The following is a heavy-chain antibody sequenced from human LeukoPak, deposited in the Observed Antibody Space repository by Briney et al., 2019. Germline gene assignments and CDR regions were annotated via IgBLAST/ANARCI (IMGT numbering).Heavy chain of an antibody. Sequence: GGSLRLSCAASGFDFESYTMTWVRQAPGKGLEWVSLISATSSDINYAESVRGRFTITRDNAKNSLFLQMDSLRVEDTAIYYCAKSLFSAFDKYLDSWGQGTLVTVSS. D-gene: IGHD5-12*01. J-gene: IGHJ4*02. V-gene: IGHV3-21*04. CDR3: AKSLFSAFDKYLDS. CDR1: GFDFESYT. CDR2: ISATSSDI.